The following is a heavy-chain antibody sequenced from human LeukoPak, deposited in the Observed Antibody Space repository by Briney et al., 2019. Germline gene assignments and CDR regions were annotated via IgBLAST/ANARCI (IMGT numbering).Heavy chain of an antibody. Sequence: PSETLSLTCAVYGGSFSGYYWSWIRQPPGKGLEWIGEINHSGSTNYNPSLKSRVTISVDTSKNQFSLKLSSVTAADTAVYYCARLRGVGVLTRGRWHDDYWGQGTLVTVSS. D-gene: IGHD2-21*01. J-gene: IGHJ4*02. V-gene: IGHV4-34*01. CDR1: GGSFSGYY. CDR2: INHSGST. CDR3: ARLRGVGVLTRGRWHDDY.